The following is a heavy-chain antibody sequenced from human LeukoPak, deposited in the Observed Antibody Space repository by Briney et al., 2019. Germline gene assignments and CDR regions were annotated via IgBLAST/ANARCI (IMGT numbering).Heavy chain of an antibody. J-gene: IGHJ4*02. D-gene: IGHD2-2*01. Sequence: GGSPRLSCAASGFSLRTYAMNWVRQVPGKGLEWVSSIGGSDDTTYYADSVKGRFTISSDFSTNTVSLQMTSLRAEDTAVYFCAKGLVVNDNYFDNWGQGTLVTVSS. V-gene: IGHV3-23*01. CDR1: GFSLRTYA. CDR3: AKGLVVNDNYFDN. CDR2: IGGSDDTT.